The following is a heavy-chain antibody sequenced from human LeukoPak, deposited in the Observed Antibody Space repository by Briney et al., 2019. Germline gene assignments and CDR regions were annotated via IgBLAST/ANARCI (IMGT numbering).Heavy chain of an antibody. CDR3: ARDRNSSSWPYYYYMDV. CDR1: GGSISSYY. Sequence: SETLSLTCTVSGGSISSYYWSWIRQPAGKGLEWIGRIYTSGSTNYNPSLKSRVTMSVDTSKNQFSLKLSSVTAADTAVYYCARDRNSSSWPYYYYMDVWGKGTTVTVSS. V-gene: IGHV4-4*07. J-gene: IGHJ6*03. CDR2: IYTSGST. D-gene: IGHD6-13*01.